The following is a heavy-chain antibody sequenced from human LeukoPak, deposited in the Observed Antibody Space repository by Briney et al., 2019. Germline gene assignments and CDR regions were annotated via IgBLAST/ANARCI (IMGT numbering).Heavy chain of an antibody. CDR1: GFTFTSHW. J-gene: IGHJ4*02. D-gene: IGHD2-21*02. CDR3: ARDLSAYCGGDCYSPSYDY. V-gene: IGHV3-7*05. Sequence: PGGSLRLSCAASGFTFTSHWMSWVRQAPGKGLEWVANINQDGSEKYYVDSVKGRFTISRDNAKNSLYLQMNSLRAEDTAVYYCARDLSAYCGGDCYSPSYDYWGQGTLVTVSS. CDR2: INQDGSEK.